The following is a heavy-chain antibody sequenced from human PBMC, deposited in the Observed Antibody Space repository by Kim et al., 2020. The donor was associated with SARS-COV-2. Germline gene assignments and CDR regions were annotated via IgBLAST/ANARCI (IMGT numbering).Heavy chain of an antibody. D-gene: IGHD3-3*01. CDR2: IYYSGST. J-gene: IGHJ6*02. Sequence: SETLSLTCTVSGGSVSSGSYYWSWIRQPPGKGLEWIGYIYYSGSTNYNPSLKSRVTISVDTSKNQFSLKLSSVTAADTAVYYCARRVRFLEWWDSYGMDVWGQGTTVTVSS. V-gene: IGHV4-61*01. CDR1: GGSVSSGSYY. CDR3: ARRVRFLEWWDSYGMDV.